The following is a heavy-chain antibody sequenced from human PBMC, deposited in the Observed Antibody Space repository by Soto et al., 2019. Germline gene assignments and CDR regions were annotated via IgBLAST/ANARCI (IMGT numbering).Heavy chain of an antibody. J-gene: IGHJ6*02. D-gene: IGHD5-18*01. CDR3: ARGDTAMVLGYCYYGMDV. Sequence: ASVKVSCKASGYTFTGYYMHWVRQAPGQGLEWMGWINPNSGGTNYAQKFQGRVTMTRDTSISTAYMELSRLRSDDTAVYYCARGDTAMVLGYCYYGMDVWGQGTTVTVSS. CDR1: GYTFTGYY. CDR2: INPNSGGT. V-gene: IGHV1-2*02.